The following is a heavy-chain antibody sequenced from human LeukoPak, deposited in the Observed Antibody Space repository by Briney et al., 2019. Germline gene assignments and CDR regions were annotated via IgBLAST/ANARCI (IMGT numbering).Heavy chain of an antibody. D-gene: IGHD1-26*01. V-gene: IGHV3-48*03. Sequence: PGGSLRLSCAASGFTFSSYEMNWVRQAPGRGLEWVSYISSSGSTIYYADSVKGRFTISRDNAKNSLYLQMNSLRAEDTAVYYCASRGVGATYYWGQGTLVTVSS. CDR3: ASRGVGATYY. J-gene: IGHJ4*02. CDR1: GFTFSSYE. CDR2: ISSSGSTI.